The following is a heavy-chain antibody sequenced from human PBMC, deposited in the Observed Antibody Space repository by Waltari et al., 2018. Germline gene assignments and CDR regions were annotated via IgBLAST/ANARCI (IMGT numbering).Heavy chain of an antibody. CDR1: GGTFSSYA. D-gene: IGHD2-8*01. Sequence: QVQLVQSGAEVKKPGSSVKVSCKASGGTFSSYAISWVRPAPGQGREGRGRISRIFGKGNYGQKFQGRVTITADKARSTAYMELSSLRSEDTAVYYCASAPYCTNGVCYPRGYFDLWGRGTLVTVSS. CDR2: ISRIFGKG. V-gene: IGHV1-69*04. CDR3: ASAPYCTNGVCYPRGYFDL. J-gene: IGHJ2*01.